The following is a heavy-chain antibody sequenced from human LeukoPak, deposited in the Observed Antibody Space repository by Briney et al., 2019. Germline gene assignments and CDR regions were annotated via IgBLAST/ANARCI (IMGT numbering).Heavy chain of an antibody. V-gene: IGHV1-24*01. CDR3: ARGGHRRYYYVSGTEFDP. CDR2: FAPEDGET. D-gene: IGHD3-10*01. CDR1: GYTLTELS. J-gene: IGHJ5*02. Sequence: ASVKVSCKVSGYTLTELSMHWVRQAPGKGLEWMGGFAPEDGETIYAQKFQGRVTMTEDTSTDTAYLELSSLRSDDTAVYYCARGGHRRYYYVSGTEFDPWGQGTLVTVSS.